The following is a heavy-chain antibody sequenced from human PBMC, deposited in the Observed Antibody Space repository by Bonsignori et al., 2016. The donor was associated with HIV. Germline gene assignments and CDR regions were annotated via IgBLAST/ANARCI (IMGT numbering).Heavy chain of an antibody. CDR2: IRSMTDGGTS. D-gene: IGHD6-13*01. V-gene: IGHV3-15*01. CDR1: GFTFNNAW. J-gene: IGHJ4*02. CDR3: GSSWY. Sequence: EVYLVESGGGLVKPGGSLRLSCVVSGFTFNNAWMTWVRQAPGKGLEWIGLIRSMTDGGTSDYAAPVKGRFSISRDDSTNTLYLDMNTLKTXDTAVYYCGSSWYWGQGTQGHRSPQ.